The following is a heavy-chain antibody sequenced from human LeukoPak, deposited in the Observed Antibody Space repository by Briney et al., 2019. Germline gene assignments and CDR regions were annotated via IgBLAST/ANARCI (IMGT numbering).Heavy chain of an antibody. CDR1: DYSISSGNY. J-gene: IGHJ4*02. CDR3: ARNDSSGYFDY. V-gene: IGHV4-38-2*01. Sequence: SETLSLTCAVSDYSISSGNYWGWIRQPPGKGLEWIGSVYHSGSTHYRPSLKSRVTISVDTSKNQFSLKLSSVTAADTAVYYCARNDSSGYFDYWGQATLVTVSS. D-gene: IGHD3-22*01. CDR2: VYHSGST.